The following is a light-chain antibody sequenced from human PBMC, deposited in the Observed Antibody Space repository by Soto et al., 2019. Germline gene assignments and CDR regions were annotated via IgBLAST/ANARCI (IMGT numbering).Light chain of an antibody. V-gene: IGKV1-33*01. CDR3: QQYENLPP. Sequence: EMTECPSTLASCVVDIVASTFQASQNINNYLNWYQHKPGRAPKLLIYDASNLEAGVPSRFRGSGSGTDFTFTISRLQPEDIATYYCQQYENLPPFGQGTLLEI. CDR2: DAS. J-gene: IGKJ5*01. CDR1: QNINNY.